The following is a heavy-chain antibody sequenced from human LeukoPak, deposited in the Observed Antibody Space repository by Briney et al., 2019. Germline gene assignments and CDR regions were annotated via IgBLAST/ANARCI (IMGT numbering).Heavy chain of an antibody. CDR2: TYYRSKWYN. Sequence: SQTLSLTCAISGDIVSSNSAAWNWIRQSPSSGPEWLARTYYRSKWYNDYAVSVKSRITVNPDTSKNQFSLQLSSVTPEDTAVYYCARDLGSIAAVFDYWGQGSLVTVSS. V-gene: IGHV6-1*01. CDR1: GDIVSSNSAA. D-gene: IGHD6-13*01. CDR3: ARDLGSIAAVFDY. J-gene: IGHJ4*02.